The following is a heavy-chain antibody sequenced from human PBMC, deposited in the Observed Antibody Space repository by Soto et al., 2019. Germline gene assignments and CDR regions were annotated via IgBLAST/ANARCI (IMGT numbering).Heavy chain of an antibody. CDR3: ARWSGSSSSYYYGMDV. J-gene: IGHJ6*02. D-gene: IGHD6-13*01. CDR2: IIPILGIA. CDR1: GGTFSSYT. Sequence: QVQLVQSGAEVKKPGSSVKVSCKASGGTFSSYTISWVRQAPGQGLEWMGRIIPILGIANYAQKFQGRVTHTADKSTSTAYMELSSLRSEDTAVYYCARWSGSSSSYYYGMDVWGQGTTVTVSS. V-gene: IGHV1-69*02.